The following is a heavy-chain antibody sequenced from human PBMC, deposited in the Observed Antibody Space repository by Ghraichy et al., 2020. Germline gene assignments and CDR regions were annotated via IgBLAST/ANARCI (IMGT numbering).Heavy chain of an antibody. CDR1: GFTFTSYS. J-gene: IGHJ4*02. V-gene: IGHV3-21*01. CDR3: ARAEKIVSTTIDY. D-gene: IGHD5/OR15-5a*01. CDR2: ISSSRTYI. Sequence: LSLTCAASGFTFTSYSMNWVRQAPGKGLEWVSSISSSRTYIYYADAVKGRFTISRDNAKNSLYLQMDGLRADDTAVYYCARAEKIVSTTIDYWGQGTQVTVSS.